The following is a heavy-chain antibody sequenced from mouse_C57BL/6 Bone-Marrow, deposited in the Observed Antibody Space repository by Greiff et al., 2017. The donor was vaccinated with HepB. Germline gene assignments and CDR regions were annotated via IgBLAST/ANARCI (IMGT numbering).Heavy chain of an antibody. CDR3: ARERKLNFDY. CDR2: ISYSGST. J-gene: IGHJ2*01. CDR1: GYSITSGYD. Sequence: EVMLVESGPGMVKPSQSLSLTCTVTGYSITSGYDWHWIRHFPGNKLEWMGYISYSGSTNYNPSLKSRISITHDTSKNHFFLKLNSVTTEDTATYYCARERKLNFDYWGQGTTLTVSS. V-gene: IGHV3-1*01. D-gene: IGHD6-1*01.